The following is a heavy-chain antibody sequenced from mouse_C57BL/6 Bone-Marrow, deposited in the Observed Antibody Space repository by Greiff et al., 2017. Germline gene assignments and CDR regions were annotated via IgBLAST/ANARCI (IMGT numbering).Heavy chain of an antibody. CDR3: ARSGYDYGWYAY. V-gene: IGHV1-18*01. CDR2: INPNTGGT. CDR1: GYTFTDYN. J-gene: IGHJ3*01. Sequence: VQLKESGPELVKPGASVKIPCKASGYTFTDYNMDWVKQSHGKSLEWIGAINPNTGGTIYNQKFKGKATLTVDKSSSTAYMELRSLTSEDTAVYYCARSGYDYGWYAYEDRGTLVTVSA. D-gene: IGHD2-4*01.